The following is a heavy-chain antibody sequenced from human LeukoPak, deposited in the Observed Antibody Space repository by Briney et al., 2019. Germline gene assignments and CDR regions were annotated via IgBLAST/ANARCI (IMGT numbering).Heavy chain of an antibody. V-gene: IGHV3-74*01. CDR1: GFTFSSYW. CDR3: ARVSSSWYFWFDP. D-gene: IGHD6-13*01. J-gene: IGHJ5*02. Sequence: PGGSLRLSCAASGFTFSSYWMHWVRQAPGKGLVWVSRINSDGSSTSYADSVKGRFTISRDNAKNTLYLQMNSLRAEDTAVYYCARVSSSWYFWFDPWGQGNLVTVSS. CDR2: INSDGSST.